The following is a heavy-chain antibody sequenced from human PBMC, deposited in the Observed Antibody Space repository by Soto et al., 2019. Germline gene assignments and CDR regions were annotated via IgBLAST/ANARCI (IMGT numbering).Heavy chain of an antibody. CDR1: GFTFSSYA. CDR2: ISGGGGST. J-gene: IGHJ6*03. D-gene: IGHD2-15*01. CDR3: AKAVVVVAATLNYYYYMDV. V-gene: IGHV3-23*01. Sequence: LRLSCAASGFTFSSYAMSWVRQAPGKGLEWVSAISGGGGSTHYADSVKGRFTISRDNSKNTLYLQMNSLRAEDTAVYYCAKAVVVVAATLNYYYYMDVWGKGTTVTVSS.